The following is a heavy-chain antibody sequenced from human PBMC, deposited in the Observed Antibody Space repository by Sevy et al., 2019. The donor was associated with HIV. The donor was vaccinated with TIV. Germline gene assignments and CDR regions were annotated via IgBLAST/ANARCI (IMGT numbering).Heavy chain of an antibody. CDR1: GLTFSSYA. V-gene: IGHV3-30-3*01. CDR3: ARDSGAYYYDSSGYCDY. Sequence: GGSLRLSCAASGLTFSSYAMHWVRQAPGKGLEWVAVISYDGSNKYYADSVKGRFTISRDNSKNTLYLQMNSLRAEDTAVYYCARDSGAYYYDSSGYCDYWGQGTLVTVSS. J-gene: IGHJ4*02. CDR2: ISYDGSNK. D-gene: IGHD3-22*01.